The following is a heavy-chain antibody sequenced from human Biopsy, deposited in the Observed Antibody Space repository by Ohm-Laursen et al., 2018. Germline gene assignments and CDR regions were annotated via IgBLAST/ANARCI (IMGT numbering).Heavy chain of an antibody. Sequence: SLRLSCTASGFTFSRYAMSWVRQAPGKGLEWISYISETSSHIYDADSVRGRFTVARDIAKNSLYLQLNSLRVEDTAVYYCARATNNTGWPYYYFYGMDVWGQGTTVTVSS. D-gene: IGHD6-19*01. J-gene: IGHJ6*02. CDR1: GFTFSRYA. V-gene: IGHV3-21*04. CDR2: ISETSSHI. CDR3: ARATNNTGWPYYYFYGMDV.